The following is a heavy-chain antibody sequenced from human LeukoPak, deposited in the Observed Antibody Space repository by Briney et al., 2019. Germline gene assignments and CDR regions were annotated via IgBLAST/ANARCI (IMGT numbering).Heavy chain of an antibody. CDR1: GYTFTSYG. V-gene: IGHV1-18*01. J-gene: IGHJ4*02. CDR2: ISAYNGNT. Sequence: ASVKVSCKASGYTFTSYGISWVRQAPGQGLEWMGWISAYNGNTNYAQKLQGRVTMTTDTSTSTAYMELRSLRSDDTAVYYCARVNWEQQLTYYFDYWGRGTLVTVSS. D-gene: IGHD6-13*01. CDR3: ARVNWEQQLTYYFDY.